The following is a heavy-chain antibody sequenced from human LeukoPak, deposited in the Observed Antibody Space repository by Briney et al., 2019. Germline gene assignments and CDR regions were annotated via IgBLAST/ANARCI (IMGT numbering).Heavy chain of an antibody. CDR2: ISSSSSYI. D-gene: IGHD2-2*01. Sequence: GGSLRLSCAASGFTFSSYSMNWVRQAPGKGLDWVSSISSSSSYIYYADSVKGRFTISRDNAKNSLYLQMNSLRAEDTAVYYCARDSLENPPMPTPDDAFDIWGQGTMVTVSS. V-gene: IGHV3-21*01. CDR3: ARDSLENPPMPTPDDAFDI. J-gene: IGHJ3*02. CDR1: GFTFSSYS.